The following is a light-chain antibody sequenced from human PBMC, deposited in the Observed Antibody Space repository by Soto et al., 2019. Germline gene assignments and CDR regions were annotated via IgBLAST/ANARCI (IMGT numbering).Light chain of an antibody. Sequence: QSVLTQPPSVSGAPGRRVTISCTGSSSNIGAGYDVHWYQQLPGTAPKLLIYGNSNRPSGVPDRFSGSKSGTSASLAITGLQAEDEAEYYFQSHDSSLSGHVVFGGGTKLTVL. V-gene: IGLV1-40*01. CDR3: QSHDSSLSGHVV. CDR2: GNS. CDR1: SSNIGAGYD. J-gene: IGLJ2*01.